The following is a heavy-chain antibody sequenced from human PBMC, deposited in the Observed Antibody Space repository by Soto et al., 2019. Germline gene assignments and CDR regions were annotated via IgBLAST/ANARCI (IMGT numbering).Heavy chain of an antibody. CDR2: IYHSGST. CDR3: ARDGTTVTDNNPNQYYYYYGMDV. Sequence: SETLSLTCAVSGYSITSGYYWGWIRQPPGKGLEWIGSIYHSGSTYYNPSLKSRVTISVDTSKDQFSLKLSYVTAADTAVYYCARDGTTVTDNNPNQYYYYYGMDVWGQGTTVTVSS. D-gene: IGHD4-17*01. CDR1: GYSITSGYY. V-gene: IGHV4-38-2*02. J-gene: IGHJ6*02.